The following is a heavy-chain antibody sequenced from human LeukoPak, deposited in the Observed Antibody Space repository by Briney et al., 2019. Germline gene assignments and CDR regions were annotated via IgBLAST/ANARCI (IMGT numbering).Heavy chain of an antibody. J-gene: IGHJ5*02. CDR1: GYTFTSYD. V-gene: IGHV1-18*01. Sequence: ASVKVSCKASGYTFTSYDINWVRQAPGQGLEWMGWISAYNGNTNYAQKFQGRVTITRDTSASTAYMELSSLQSEDTAVYYCAVRGFTACLDPWGQGTLVTVSS. CDR2: ISAYNGNT. CDR3: AVRGFTACLDP. D-gene: IGHD3-10*01.